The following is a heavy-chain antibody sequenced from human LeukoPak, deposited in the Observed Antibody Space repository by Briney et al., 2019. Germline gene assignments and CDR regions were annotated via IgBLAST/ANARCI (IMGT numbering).Heavy chain of an antibody. CDR1: GFTFSSYA. Sequence: GGSLRLSCAASGFTFSSYAMSWVRQAPGKGLEWVSAISGSGGSTYYADSVKGRFTISRDNSKNTLYLQMNSLRAEEPAGNYCARGVLRFLEWLDYYYYMDVWGKGTTVTVSS. V-gene: IGHV3-23*01. J-gene: IGHJ6*03. CDR2: ISGSGGST. CDR3: ARGVLRFLEWLDYYYYMDV. D-gene: IGHD3-3*01.